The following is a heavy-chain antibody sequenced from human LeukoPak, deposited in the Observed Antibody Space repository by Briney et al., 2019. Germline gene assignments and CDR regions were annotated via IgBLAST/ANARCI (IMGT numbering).Heavy chain of an antibody. CDR2: INPNSGGT. Sequence: ASVKVSCKASGYTFTGYYMHWVRQAPGQGLEWMGSINPNSGGTNYAQKFQGRVTMTRDTSISTAYMELSRLRSDDTAVYYCASGKAAAGRGYYFDYWGQGTLVTVSS. CDR3: ASGKAAAGRGYYFDY. J-gene: IGHJ4*02. CDR1: GYTFTGYY. V-gene: IGHV1-2*02. D-gene: IGHD6-13*01.